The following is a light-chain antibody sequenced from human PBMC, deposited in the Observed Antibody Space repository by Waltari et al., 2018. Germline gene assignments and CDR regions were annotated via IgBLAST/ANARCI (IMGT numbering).Light chain of an antibody. CDR1: SSDVGSNNF. CDR2: EGS. CDR3: CSYAGGATYV. J-gene: IGLJ1*01. V-gene: IGLV2-23*01. Sequence: QSALTQPASVSGSPGQSITISCTGSSSDVGSNNFVSWYQKLPGKAPKLMIYEGSKRPSGVADRFSGSKSGNTASLTISGLQAGDEADYYCCSYAGGATYVFGSGTKVNVL.